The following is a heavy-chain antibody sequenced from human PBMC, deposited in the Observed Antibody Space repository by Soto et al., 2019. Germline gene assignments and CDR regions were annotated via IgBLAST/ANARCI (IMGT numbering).Heavy chain of an antibody. CDR2: IKQDGSEK. CDR1: GFTFSSYW. J-gene: IGHJ6*03. V-gene: IGHV3-7*01. CDR3: ASSNPMVRGVITYYYYYMDV. D-gene: IGHD3-10*01. Sequence: GGSLRLSCAASGFTFSSYWMSWVRQAPGKGLEWVANIKQDGSEKYYVDSVKGRFTISRDNAKNSLYLQMNSLRAEDTAVYYCASSNPMVRGVITYYYYYMDVWGKGTTVTVSS.